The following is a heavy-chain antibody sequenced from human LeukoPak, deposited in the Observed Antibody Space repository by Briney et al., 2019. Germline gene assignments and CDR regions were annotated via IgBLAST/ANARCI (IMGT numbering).Heavy chain of an antibody. D-gene: IGHD3-22*01. CDR3: ARNAGGETTMRGMDV. CDR2: IIPILGIA. CDR1: GGTFSSYA. V-gene: IGHV1-69*04. Sequence: GASVKVSCKASGGTFSSYAISWVRQAPGQGLEWMGRIIPILGIANYAQKFQGRVTITADKSTSTAYMELSSLRSEDTAVYYCARNAGGETTMRGMDVWGQGTTVTVSS. J-gene: IGHJ6*02.